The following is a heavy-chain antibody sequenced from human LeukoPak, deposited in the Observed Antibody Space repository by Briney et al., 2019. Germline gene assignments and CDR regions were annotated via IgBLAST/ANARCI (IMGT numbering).Heavy chain of an antibody. Sequence: PSETLSLTCTVSGGSVCSSLNYWGWLRQPPGKGLEWIGNTYYTGSTYSNPTLKSRVTMSVDTSKNQFSLKLNSVTAADTAVYYCARLSKGRYFDYIFDYWGQGTLLAVSS. CDR1: GGSVCSSLNY. J-gene: IGHJ4*02. CDR3: ARLSKGRYFDYIFDY. D-gene: IGHD3-9*01. V-gene: IGHV4-39*01. CDR2: TYYTGST.